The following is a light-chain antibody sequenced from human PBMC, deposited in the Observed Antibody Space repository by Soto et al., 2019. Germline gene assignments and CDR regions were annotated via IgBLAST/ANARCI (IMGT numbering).Light chain of an antibody. CDR3: QQYDTSPIT. Sequence: EIVLTQSPGTLSLSPGERATLSCRASQSVGSAYLAWYQQRPGQAPRLLIYGGSSRATGIPDRFSGRGSGTDFSLTISRLEPEDFALYYCQQYDTSPITSGQGTRLEIK. V-gene: IGKV3-20*01. CDR2: GGS. CDR1: QSVGSAY. J-gene: IGKJ5*01.